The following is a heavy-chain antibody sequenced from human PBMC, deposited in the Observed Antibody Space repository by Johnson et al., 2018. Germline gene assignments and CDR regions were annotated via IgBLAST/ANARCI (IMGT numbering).Heavy chain of an antibody. CDR3: ARDSLDRALPDAFDI. CDR1: GGSISSYY. D-gene: IGHD3-22*01. V-gene: IGHV4-4*07. Sequence: QVQLQESGPGLVKPSETLSLTCTVSGGSISSYYWSWIRQPAGKGLEWIGRIYTSGSTNYNPSPKSRVTMSVATSKNQFPLKLSSVTAADTAVYYCARDSLDRALPDAFDIWGQGTMVTVSS. CDR2: IYTSGST. J-gene: IGHJ3*02.